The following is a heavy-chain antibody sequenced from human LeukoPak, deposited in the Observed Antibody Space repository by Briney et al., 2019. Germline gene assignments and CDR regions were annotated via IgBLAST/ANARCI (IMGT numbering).Heavy chain of an antibody. D-gene: IGHD3-9*01. CDR2: IYNTGST. CDR1: GGSITNYY. CDR3: ARGRYFDP. V-gene: IGHV4-4*07. J-gene: IGHJ5*02. Sequence: SETLSLTCTVSGGSITNYYWSWIRQPAGKGLEWIGRIYNTGSTTYNPSLKSRVNMSVDTSKNQFSLKVSSVTAADTAVYYCARGRYFDPWGQGTLVTVSS.